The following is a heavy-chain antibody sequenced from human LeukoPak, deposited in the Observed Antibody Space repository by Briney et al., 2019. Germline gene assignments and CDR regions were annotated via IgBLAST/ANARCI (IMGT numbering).Heavy chain of an antibody. CDR3: ARGYGDYHEYSQH. CDR2: IIPIFGTA. V-gene: IGHV1-69*01. Sequence: SVKVSCKASGGTFSSYAISWVRQAPGQGLEWMGGIIPIFGTANYAQKFQGRVTITADESTSTAYMELISLRSEDTAVYYCARGYGDYHEYSQHWGQGTLVTVSS. J-gene: IGHJ1*01. D-gene: IGHD4-17*01. CDR1: GGTFSSYA.